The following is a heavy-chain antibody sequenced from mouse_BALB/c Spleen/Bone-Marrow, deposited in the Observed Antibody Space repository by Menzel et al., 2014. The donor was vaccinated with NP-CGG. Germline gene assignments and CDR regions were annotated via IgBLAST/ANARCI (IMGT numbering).Heavy chain of an antibody. Sequence: QVQLQQSGPGLVQPSQSLSITCTVSGFSLTSYGVHWVRQSPGKGLEWLGVIWSGGSTDYNAAFISRLSISKDNSKSQVFFKMNNLQANDTAIYYCARNYYGSSYYAMDYWGQGASVTVSS. D-gene: IGHD1-1*01. CDR3: ARNYYGSSYYAMDY. CDR1: GFSLTSYG. CDR2: IWSGGST. V-gene: IGHV2-2*02. J-gene: IGHJ4*01.